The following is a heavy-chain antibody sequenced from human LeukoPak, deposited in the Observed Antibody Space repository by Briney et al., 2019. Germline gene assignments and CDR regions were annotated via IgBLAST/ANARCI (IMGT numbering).Heavy chain of an antibody. CDR2: ISSSGSTI. J-gene: IGHJ4*02. CDR1: GFTFSSYE. CDR3: ARDDLPQTGYRDY. Sequence: GGSLRLSCAVSGFTFSSYEMDWVRQAPGKGLEWASYISSSGSTIYYADSVKGRFTISRDNAKNSLYLQMNSLRAEDTAVYYCARDDLPQTGYRDYWGQGTLVTVSS. V-gene: IGHV3-48*03. D-gene: IGHD3-9*01.